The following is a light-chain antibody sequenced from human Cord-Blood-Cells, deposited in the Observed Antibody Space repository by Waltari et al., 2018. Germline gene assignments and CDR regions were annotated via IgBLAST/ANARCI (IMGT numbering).Light chain of an antibody. V-gene: IGKV3-11*01. CDR3: QQRSNWRIT. Sequence: VMTQSPLSLPVTLGQPASISCRASQSVSSYLAWYQQKPGQAPRLLIYDASNRATGIPARFSGSGSGTDFTLTISSLEPEDFAVYYCQQRSNWRITFGQGTRLEIK. CDR1: QSVSSY. CDR2: DAS. J-gene: IGKJ5*01.